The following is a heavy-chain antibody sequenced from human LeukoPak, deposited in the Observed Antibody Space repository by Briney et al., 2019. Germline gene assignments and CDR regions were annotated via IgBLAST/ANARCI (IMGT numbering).Heavy chain of an antibody. CDR3: AMTDRYAGRPFDY. CDR2: FDPEDGEDGET. D-gene: IGHD3-9*01. J-gene: IGHJ4*02. CDR1: GSSLIEVA. Sequence: ASVKVSCKVSGSSLIEVAMHWVRQAPGKGLEWVGSFDPEDGEDGETHYAQKFQGRVTMTEDASTDTAYMELTSLSSEDTALYYCAMTDRYAGRPFDYWGQGTLVTVS. V-gene: IGHV1-24*01.